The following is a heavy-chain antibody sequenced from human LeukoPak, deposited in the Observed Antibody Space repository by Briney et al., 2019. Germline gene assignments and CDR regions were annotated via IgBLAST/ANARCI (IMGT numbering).Heavy chain of an antibody. Sequence: ASVKVSCKVSGYTLTELSMHWVRQAPGKGLEWMGGFDPEDGETIYAQKFQGRVTMTEDTSTDTAYMELRSLRSDDTAVYYCARVRLSGEIAYYYYYGMDVWGQGTTVTVSS. CDR2: FDPEDGET. J-gene: IGHJ6*02. D-gene: IGHD3-10*02. CDR1: GYTLTELS. V-gene: IGHV1-24*01. CDR3: ARVRLSGEIAYYYYYGMDV.